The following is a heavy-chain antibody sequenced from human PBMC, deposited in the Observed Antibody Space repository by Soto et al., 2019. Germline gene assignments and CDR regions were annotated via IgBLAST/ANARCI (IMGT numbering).Heavy chain of an antibody. J-gene: IGHJ4*02. V-gene: IGHV1-69*13. D-gene: IGHD3-10*01. Sequence: GASVKISCKASGGTFSSYAISWVRQAPGRGLEWMAGIIPIFGTANYAQKFEGRVTITADESTSTHYLKLSSLRSEDTAVYYCARDVGRGDGSPALFDYWGGVTLVTRSS. CDR2: IIPIFGTA. CDR3: ARDVGRGDGSPALFDY. CDR1: GGTFSSYA.